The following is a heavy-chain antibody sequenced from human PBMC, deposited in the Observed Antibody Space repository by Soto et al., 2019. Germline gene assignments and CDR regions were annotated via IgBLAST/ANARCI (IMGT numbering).Heavy chain of an antibody. CDR3: ARCIRGDSYYGMDV. V-gene: IGHV1-18*01. Sequence: QAQLVQSGAEVKKPGASVKVSCKASGYTFYSHSISWVRQAPGQGLEWMGRINGDYGNTQYAQKFRGRVTMTTYTSMTTGYRELTNLSSDETAVYYCARCIRGDSYYGMDVWGQGTKVTVYS. CDR2: INGDYGNT. CDR1: GYTFYSHS. J-gene: IGHJ6*02. D-gene: IGHD3-10*01.